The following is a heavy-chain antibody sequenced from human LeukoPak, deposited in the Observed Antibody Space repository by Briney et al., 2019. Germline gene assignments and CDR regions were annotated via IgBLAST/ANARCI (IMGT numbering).Heavy chain of an antibody. Sequence: PSETLSLTCTVSGGSISSRDYYWGWIRQPPGKGLEWIGSIYYSGSTNYNPSLNSRVTISVDTSKNQFSLRLSSVTAADTAVYYCARAPRQLLYLLSLSYFDFWGQGTLVTVSS. CDR1: GGSISSRDYY. V-gene: IGHV4-39*07. D-gene: IGHD2-2*02. J-gene: IGHJ4*02. CDR2: IYYSGST. CDR3: ARAPRQLLYLLSLSYFDF.